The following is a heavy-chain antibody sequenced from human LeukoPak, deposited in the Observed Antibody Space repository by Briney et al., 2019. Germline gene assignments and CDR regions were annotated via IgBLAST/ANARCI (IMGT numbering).Heavy chain of an antibody. V-gene: IGHV4-4*09. D-gene: IGHD3-10*01. Sequence: SETLSLTCTVPGGSISYYYWSWIRQPPGKGLEWIGYIYSSGTTNYNPSLKSRVTISVDTSKNQFSLKLNSVTAADTAVYYCARRVNRVFDYWGQGTLVTVSS. CDR1: GGSISYYY. J-gene: IGHJ4*02. CDR3: ARRVNRVFDY. CDR2: IYSSGTT.